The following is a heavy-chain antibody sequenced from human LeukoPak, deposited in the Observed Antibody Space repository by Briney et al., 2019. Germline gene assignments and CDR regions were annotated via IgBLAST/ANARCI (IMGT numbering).Heavy chain of an antibody. CDR1: GFTFSSYS. CDR3: ARERYDSSGYYDAFDI. J-gene: IGHJ3*02. Sequence: GGSLRLSCAASGFTFSSYSMNWVRQAPGKGLEWVSYISSLSGTIYYADSVKGRFTISRDNAKNSLYLQMNSLRAEDTAVYYCARERYDSSGYYDAFDIWGQGTMVTVSS. D-gene: IGHD3-22*01. V-gene: IGHV3-48*04. CDR2: ISSLSGTI.